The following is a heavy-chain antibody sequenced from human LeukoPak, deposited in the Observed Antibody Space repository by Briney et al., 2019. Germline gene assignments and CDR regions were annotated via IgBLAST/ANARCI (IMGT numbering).Heavy chain of an antibody. CDR3: ARLSSSWYYFDY. CDR2: IYYSGST. V-gene: IGHV4-59*04. Sequence: SETLSLTCTVSGGSISSYYWSWIRQPPGKGLEWIGYIYYSGSTYYNPSLKSRVTISVDTSKNQFSLKLSSVTAADTAVYYCARLSSSWYYFDYWGQGTLVTVSS. J-gene: IGHJ4*02. CDR1: GGSISSYY. D-gene: IGHD6-13*01.